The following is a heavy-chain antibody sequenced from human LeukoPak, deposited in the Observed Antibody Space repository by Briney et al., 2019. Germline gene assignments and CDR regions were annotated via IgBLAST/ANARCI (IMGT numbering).Heavy chain of an antibody. J-gene: IGHJ3*02. D-gene: IGHD1-26*01. V-gene: IGHV3-23*01. Sequence: RPGGSLRLSCAASGFTFSSYAMSWVRQAPGKGLEWVSAISGSGGSTYYADSVKGRFTISRDNAKNSLYLQMDSLRAEDTAVYYCARDPSGSYYPRVSGALDIWGQGTMVTVSS. CDR3: ARDPSGSYYPRVSGALDI. CDR1: GFTFSSYA. CDR2: ISGSGGST.